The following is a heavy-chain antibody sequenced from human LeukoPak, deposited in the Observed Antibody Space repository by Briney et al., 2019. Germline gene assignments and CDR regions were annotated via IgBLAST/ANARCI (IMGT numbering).Heavy chain of an antibody. Sequence: GGSLRLSCAASGFTFSSYAMHWVRQAPGKGLEWVAVISYDGSNKYYADSVKGRFTISRDNSKNTLYLQMNSLRAEDMAVYYCARGEMATVAYTLFDYWGQGTLVTVSS. CDR2: ISYDGSNK. D-gene: IGHD5-24*01. CDR3: ARGEMATVAYTLFDY. J-gene: IGHJ4*02. CDR1: GFTFSSYA. V-gene: IGHV3-30-3*01.